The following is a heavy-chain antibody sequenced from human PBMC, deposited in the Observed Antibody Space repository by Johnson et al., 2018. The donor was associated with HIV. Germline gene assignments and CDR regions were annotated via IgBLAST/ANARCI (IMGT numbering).Heavy chain of an antibody. CDR1: GFTFSSYA. J-gene: IGHJ3*02. CDR2: ISYDGSNK. CDR3: ARDRVITFGGVIGRGAFDI. D-gene: IGHD3-16*02. Sequence: QVQLVESGGGVVQPGRSLRLSCAASGFTFSSYAMHWVRQAPGKGLDWVAVISYDGSNKYYADSVKGRFTISRDNSKNTLYLQMNSLRAEDTAVYYLARDRVITFGGVIGRGAFDIWGQGTMVTVSS. V-gene: IGHV3-30-3*01.